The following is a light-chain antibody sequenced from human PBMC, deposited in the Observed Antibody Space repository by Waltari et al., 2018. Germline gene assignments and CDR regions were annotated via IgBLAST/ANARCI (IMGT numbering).Light chain of an antibody. J-gene: IGKJ1*01. Sequence: DIQMTQSPSFVSAFVGDRVTISCRASQNIGSWLAWYQQKPGQAPKLLIYSASSLQSGVPSRISGTGSGTDFTLTISSLQPEDFATYYCQQANNFPRTFGQGTKVEI. CDR2: SAS. CDR1: QNIGSW. CDR3: QQANNFPRT. V-gene: IGKV1-12*01.